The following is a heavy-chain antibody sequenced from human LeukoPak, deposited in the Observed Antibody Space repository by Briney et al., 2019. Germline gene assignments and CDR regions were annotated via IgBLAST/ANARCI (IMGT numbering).Heavy chain of an antibody. CDR1: GFTFSNYA. D-gene: IGHD1-7*01. CDR2: IPYDGNKK. J-gene: IGHJ4*02. CDR3: ARWKSLKGTFDY. V-gene: IGHV3-30*04. Sequence: PGGSLRLSCAASGFTFSNYAMNWVRQAPGKGLEWVAVIPYDGNKKYYADSVKGRFTISRDNSKNTLYLQMNSLRAEDTAVYYCARWKSLKGTFDYWGRGTLVTVSS.